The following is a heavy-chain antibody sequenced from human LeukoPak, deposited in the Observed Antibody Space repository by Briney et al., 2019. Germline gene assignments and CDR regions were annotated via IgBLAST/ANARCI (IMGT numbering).Heavy chain of an antibody. Sequence: GESLQISCKGSGYRFTSYWIGWGRPMPGKGRGWRGIIYPGDSDTRYSPSFQGQVTISADKSISTAYLQWSSLKASDTAMYYCARRVDTAMAFDYWGQGTLVTVSS. D-gene: IGHD5-18*01. CDR1: GYRFTSYW. CDR3: ARRVDTAMAFDY. CDR2: IYPGDSDT. V-gene: IGHV5-51*01. J-gene: IGHJ4*02.